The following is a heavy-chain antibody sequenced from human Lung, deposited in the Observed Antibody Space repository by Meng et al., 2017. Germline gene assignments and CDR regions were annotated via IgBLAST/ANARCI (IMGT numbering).Heavy chain of an antibody. CDR3: ARDEDISAAGKLFGDY. J-gene: IGHJ4*02. D-gene: IGHD6-13*01. V-gene: IGHV1-2*06. CDR2: IDPKSGDT. Sequence: VRLVQSGAEGKNLGASVKVSCKPSGYNFPDYYIHWVRLAPGQGLEWMGHIDPKSGDTRYAQKFQGRVTMTGDTSIGTAYMELTGLRSDDTALYYCARDEDISAAGKLFGDYWGQGTLVTVSS. CDR1: GYNFPDYY.